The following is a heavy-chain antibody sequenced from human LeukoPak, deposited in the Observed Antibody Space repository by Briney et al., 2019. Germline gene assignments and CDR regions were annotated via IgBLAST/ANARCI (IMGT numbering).Heavy chain of an antibody. D-gene: IGHD3-22*01. CDR1: GGTFSSDG. CDR3: ARRTVVVRDFDY. V-gene: IGHV1-69*05. CDR2: IIPMFDTA. J-gene: IGHJ4*02. Sequence: SVKVSCKASGGTFSSDGISWVRQAPGQGLEWMGGIIPMFDTADNAQKLQGRVTMTTDTSTSTAYMELRSLRSDDTAVYYCARRTVVVRDFDYWGQGTLVTVSS.